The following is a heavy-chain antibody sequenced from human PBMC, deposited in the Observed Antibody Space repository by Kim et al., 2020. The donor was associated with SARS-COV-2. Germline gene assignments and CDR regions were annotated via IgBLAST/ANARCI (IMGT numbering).Heavy chain of an antibody. D-gene: IGHD4-17*01. CDR2: ISYDGSNK. CDR3: ANRFPTDYGDYVVGGDLNYYGMDV. V-gene: IGHV3-30*18. J-gene: IGHJ6*02. Sequence: GGSLRLSCAASGFTFSSYGMHWVRQAPGKGLEWVAVISYDGSNKYYADSVKGRFTISRDNSKNTLYLQMNSLRAEDTAVYYCANRFPTDYGDYVVGGDLNYYGMDVWGQGTTVTVSS. CDR1: GFTFSSYG.